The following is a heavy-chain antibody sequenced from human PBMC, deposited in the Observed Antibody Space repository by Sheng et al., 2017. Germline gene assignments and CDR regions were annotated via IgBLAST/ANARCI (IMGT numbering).Heavy chain of an antibody. Sequence: QVQLVESGGGVVQPGRSLRLSCAASGFTFSSYAMHWVRQAPGKGLEWVAVISYDGSNKYYADSVKGRFTISRDNSKNTLYLQMNSLRAEDTAVYYCARDRRGGGFDYWGQGTLVTVSS. CDR1: GFTFSSYA. V-gene: IGHV3-30-3*01. CDR3: ARDRRGGGFDY. J-gene: IGHJ4*02. D-gene: IGHD2-21*01. CDR2: ISYDGSNK.